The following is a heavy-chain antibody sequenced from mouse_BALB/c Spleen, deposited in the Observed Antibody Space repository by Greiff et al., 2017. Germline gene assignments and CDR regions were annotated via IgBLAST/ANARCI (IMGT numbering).Heavy chain of an antibody. Sequence: VQLQQSGAELARPGASVKLSCKASGYTFTSYWMQWVKQRPGQGLEWIGAIYPGDGDTRYTQKFKGKATLTADKSSSTAYMQLSSLASEDSAVYYCARGITTAGFAYWGQGTLVTVSA. J-gene: IGHJ3*01. CDR3: ARGITTAGFAY. CDR1: GYTFTSYW. D-gene: IGHD1-2*01. CDR2: IYPGDGDT. V-gene: IGHV1-87*01.